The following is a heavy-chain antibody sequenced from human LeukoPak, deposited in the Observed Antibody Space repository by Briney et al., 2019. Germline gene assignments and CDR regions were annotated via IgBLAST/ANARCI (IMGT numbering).Heavy chain of an antibody. CDR3: ASASSWPRYAFDI. V-gene: IGHV3-23*01. D-gene: IGHD5-24*01. Sequence: GGSLRLSCAASGFTFSSTAMSWVRQTPGQGLEWVSTVSGSGSKTYYPDSVKGRFTISRDNSKNTLYLQMNSLRAEDTAVYYCASASSWPRYAFDIWGQGTMVTVSS. CDR1: GFTFSSTA. CDR2: VSGSGSKT. J-gene: IGHJ3*02.